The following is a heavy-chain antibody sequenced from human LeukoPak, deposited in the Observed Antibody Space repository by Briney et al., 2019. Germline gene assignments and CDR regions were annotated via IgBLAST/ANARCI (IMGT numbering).Heavy chain of an antibody. CDR2: IGETGSRT. CDR1: GFTFDAHP. Sequence: GGSLRLSCIAPGFTFDAHPMHWVRQAPGKGLESVSAIGETGSRTYLKGRFTISRDNSKNAVDLQMGSLRVEDAGIYYCARETKGDYDYWGRGTQVTVSS. J-gene: IGHJ4*02. V-gene: IGHV3-64*01. CDR3: ARETKGDYDY. D-gene: IGHD2-8*01.